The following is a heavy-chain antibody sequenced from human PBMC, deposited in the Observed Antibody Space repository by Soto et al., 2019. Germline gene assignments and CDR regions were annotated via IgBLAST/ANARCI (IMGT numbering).Heavy chain of an antibody. D-gene: IGHD3-3*01. J-gene: IGHJ6*02. Sequence: SGTLSLTCAVSGYSISSGYYWGWIRQPPGKGLEWIGSIYHSGSTYYNPSLKSRVTISVDTSKNQFSLKLSSVTAADTAVYYCARAYYDFWSGYSPYYYYGMDVWGQGTTVTVSS. CDR3: ARAYYDFWSGYSPYYYYGMDV. CDR1: GYSISSGYY. V-gene: IGHV4-38-2*01. CDR2: IYHSGST.